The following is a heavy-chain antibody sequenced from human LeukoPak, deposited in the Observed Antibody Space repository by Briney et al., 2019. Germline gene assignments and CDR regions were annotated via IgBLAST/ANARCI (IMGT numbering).Heavy chain of an antibody. D-gene: IGHD2-2*01. Sequence: SQTLSLTCTVSGGSISSGGYYWNWIRQPPGNGLEWIGYILHSGSTSYNPSLESRVTISLDRSKNQFSLKLSAVTAADTAVYYCARDQCTSRSCPIDYWGQGTLVTVSS. CDR1: GGSISSGGYY. V-gene: IGHV4-30-2*01. CDR2: ILHSGST. J-gene: IGHJ4*02. CDR3: ARDQCTSRSCPIDY.